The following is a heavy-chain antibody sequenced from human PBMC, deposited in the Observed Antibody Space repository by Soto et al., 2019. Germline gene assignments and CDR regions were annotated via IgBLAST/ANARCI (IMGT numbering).Heavy chain of an antibody. D-gene: IGHD6-6*01. CDR1: GFTFSKAW. V-gene: IGHV3-15*01. CDR3: TTDLAGGASAREVPDY. Sequence: EGTMRRSGAVSGFTFSKAWMSCVRQAPGTGLEWVGRIKSKTPGGTPDYAAPVKGRFTISRDDSKNTLNLQMNSLKTGDTAVYYCTTDLAGGASAREVPDYWGQGTLVTVSS. J-gene: IGHJ4*02. CDR2: IKSKTPGGTP.